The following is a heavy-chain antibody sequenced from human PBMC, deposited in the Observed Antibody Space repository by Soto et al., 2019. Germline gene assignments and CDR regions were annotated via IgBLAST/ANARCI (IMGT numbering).Heavy chain of an antibody. Sequence: QVQLVQSGAEVKKPGASVKVSCKASGYTFTSYDINWVRQATGQGLEWMGWMNPNSGNTGYAQKFQGRVTMTRNTSISTAYMELSSLRSEDTAVYYCARGSVVYYDFWSGYGGGRNLYYWGQGTLVTVSS. CDR3: ARGSVVYYDFWSGYGGGRNLYY. V-gene: IGHV1-8*01. J-gene: IGHJ4*02. D-gene: IGHD3-3*01. CDR2: MNPNSGNT. CDR1: GYTFTSYD.